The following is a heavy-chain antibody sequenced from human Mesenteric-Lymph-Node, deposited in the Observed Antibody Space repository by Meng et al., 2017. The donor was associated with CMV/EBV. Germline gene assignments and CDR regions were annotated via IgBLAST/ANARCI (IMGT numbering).Heavy chain of an antibody. Sequence: ASVKVSCKASGYTFTSYGISWVRQAPGQGLEWMGWISAYNGNTNYAQKLQGRVTMTTDTSTSTAYMELRSLRSDDTAVYYCARDAGGVVVPAAIRGEWYYYYGMDVWGQGTTVTVSS. CDR3: ARDAGGVVVPAAIRGEWYYYYGMDV. D-gene: IGHD2-2*02. V-gene: IGHV1-18*01. CDR1: GYTFTSYG. J-gene: IGHJ6*02. CDR2: ISAYNGNT.